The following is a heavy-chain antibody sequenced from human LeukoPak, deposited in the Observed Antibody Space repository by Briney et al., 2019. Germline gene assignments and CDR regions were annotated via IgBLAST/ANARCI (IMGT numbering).Heavy chain of an antibody. D-gene: IGHD1-7*01. CDR1: GFTFSSYA. CDR3: TTDLAWDYDRDY. J-gene: IGHJ4*02. Sequence: GGSLRLSCAASGFTFSSYAMSWVRQAPGKGLGWVSAISGSGGSTYYADSVKGRFTISRDNSKNTLYLQMNSLKTEDTAVYYCTTDLAWDYDRDYWGQGTLVTVSS. V-gene: IGHV3-23*01. CDR2: ISGSGGST.